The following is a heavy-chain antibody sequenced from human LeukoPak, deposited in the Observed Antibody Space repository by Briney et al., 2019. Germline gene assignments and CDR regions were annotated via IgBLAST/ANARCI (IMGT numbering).Heavy chain of an antibody. CDR2: IYPADSDT. V-gene: IGHV5-51*01. J-gene: IGHJ4*02. CDR1: GYSFTSFW. D-gene: IGHD2-15*01. CDR3: VRRGGPRYCSGGSCYYDY. Sequence: GESLKISCEGSGYSFTSFWIGWVRQMPGKGLEWMGVIYPADSDTRYRPSFQGQVTISADKSISIAYLQWSSLKASDTAMYYCVRRGGPRYCSGGSCYYDYWGQGTLVTVSS.